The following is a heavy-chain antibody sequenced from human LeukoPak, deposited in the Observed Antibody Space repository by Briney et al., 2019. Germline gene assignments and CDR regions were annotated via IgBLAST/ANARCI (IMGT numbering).Heavy chain of an antibody. CDR3: ARAPYSSGWYPNWYFDL. V-gene: IGHV6-1*01. J-gene: IGHJ2*01. CDR2: TYYRSKWYN. D-gene: IGHD6-19*01. Sequence: SQTLSLTCAISGDSVSSNSAAWHWIRQSPSRGLEWLGRTYYRSKWYNDYAVSVKSRITINPDTSKNQFSLQLNSVTPEDTAVYYCARAPYSSGWYPNWYFDLWGRGTLVTVSS. CDR1: GDSVSSNSAA.